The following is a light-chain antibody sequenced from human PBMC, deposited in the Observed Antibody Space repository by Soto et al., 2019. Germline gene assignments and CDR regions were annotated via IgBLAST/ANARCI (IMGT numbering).Light chain of an antibody. J-gene: IGKJ2*01. Sequence: EIVMTQSPATLSASPGERATLSCTASQSVSSNLAWYQQKPGQAPRLLIYGASTRATGIPARFSGSGSGTEFTLNISSLESEDFAVYYCQEYNNWPPMNTFGQGDKLEIK. CDR3: QEYNNWPPMNT. CDR1: QSVSSN. CDR2: GAS. V-gene: IGKV3-15*01.